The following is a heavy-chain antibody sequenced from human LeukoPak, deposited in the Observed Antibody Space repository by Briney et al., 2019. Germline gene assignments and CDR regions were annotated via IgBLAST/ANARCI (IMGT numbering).Heavy chain of an antibody. V-gene: IGHV1-69*13. Sequence: SVKVSCKASGGTFSSYAISWVRQAPGQGLEWMGGIIPIFGTANYAQKFQGRVTITADESTSTAYMELSSLRSEDTAVYYCSTPLWPNYFDYWGQGTLVTVSS. CDR3: STPLWPNYFDY. CDR2: IIPIFGTA. D-gene: IGHD2/OR15-2a*01. J-gene: IGHJ4*02. CDR1: GGTFSSYA.